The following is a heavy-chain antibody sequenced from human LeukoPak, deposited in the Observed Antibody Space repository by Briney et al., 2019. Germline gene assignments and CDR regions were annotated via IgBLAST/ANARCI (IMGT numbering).Heavy chain of an antibody. CDR2: IDWDDDK. J-gene: IGHJ4*02. Sequence: KSGPTLVNPTQTLTLTCTFSGFSLSTSGMCVSWIRQPPGKALEWLARIDWDDDKYYSTSLKTRLTISKDTSKNQVVLTMTNMDPVDTATYYCARWCRDGYNSYFDYWGQGALVTVSS. CDR1: GFSLSTSGMC. CDR3: ARWCRDGYNSYFDY. D-gene: IGHD5-24*01. V-gene: IGHV2-70*11.